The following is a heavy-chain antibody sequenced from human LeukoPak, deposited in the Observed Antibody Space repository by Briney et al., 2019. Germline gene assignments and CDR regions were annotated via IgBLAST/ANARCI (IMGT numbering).Heavy chain of an antibody. CDR2: ISYDGSNK. V-gene: IGHV3-30*04. Sequence: PGRSLRLSCAASGFTFSSYAMHWVRQAPGKGLEWVAVISYDGSNKYYADSVKGRFTISRDNSKNTLYLQMNSLRAEDTAVYYCARVLYDFWSGYSHPYYYYYGMDVWGQGTTVTVSS. D-gene: IGHD3-3*01. CDR1: GFTFSSYA. J-gene: IGHJ6*02. CDR3: ARVLYDFWSGYSHPYYYYYGMDV.